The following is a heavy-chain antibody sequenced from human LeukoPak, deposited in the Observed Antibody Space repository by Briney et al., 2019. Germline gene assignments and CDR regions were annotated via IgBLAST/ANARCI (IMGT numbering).Heavy chain of an antibody. CDR3: ARYTSSWFFDS. V-gene: IGHV6-1*01. CDR1: GDSVSSTSAA. CDR2: TYYRSKWYS. D-gene: IGHD6-13*01. J-gene: IGHJ4*02. Sequence: QTLSLTCAISGDSVSSTSAAWSWIRQSPSRGLEWLGRTYYRSKWYSDYAVSVRGRITVNPDTSTNQFSLQLNSVTPEDTAVYYCARYTSSWFFDSWGLGTLVTVSS.